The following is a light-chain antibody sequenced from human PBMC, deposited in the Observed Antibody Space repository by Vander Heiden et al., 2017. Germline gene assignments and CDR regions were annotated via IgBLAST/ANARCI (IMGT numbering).Light chain of an antibody. Sequence: EIVMTTSPATLSVSPGERATLSCRASQSVSSNLAWYQQKPGQAPRLLIYGASTRATGIPARFSGSGSGTEFTLTISSLQSEEFAVYYCQQYNYWPPWTFGQGTKVEIK. CDR1: QSVSSN. J-gene: IGKJ1*01. CDR2: GAS. V-gene: IGKV3-15*01. CDR3: QQYNYWPPWT.